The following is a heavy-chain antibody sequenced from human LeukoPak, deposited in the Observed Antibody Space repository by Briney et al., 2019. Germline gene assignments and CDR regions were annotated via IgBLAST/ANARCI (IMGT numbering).Heavy chain of an antibody. D-gene: IGHD1-1*01. V-gene: IGHV4-30-2*01. CDR3: ARHWVGWGDDPANFDY. Sequence: SQTLSLTCTVSGGSISSGGYYWSWIRQPPGKGLEWIGYIYHSGSTYYNPSLKSRVTISVDRSKNQFSLKLSSVTAADTAVYYCARHWVGWGDDPANFDYWGQGTLVTVSS. CDR1: GGSISSGGYY. CDR2: IYHSGST. J-gene: IGHJ4*02.